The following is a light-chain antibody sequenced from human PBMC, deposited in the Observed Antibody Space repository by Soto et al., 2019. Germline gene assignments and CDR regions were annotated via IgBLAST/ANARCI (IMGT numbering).Light chain of an antibody. CDR3: AAWDDSLNGHVV. CDR2: ANN. V-gene: IGLV1-44*01. CDR1: SSNIGSNT. J-gene: IGLJ2*01. Sequence: QLVLTQPPSASGTPGQRVTIPCSGSSSNIGSNTVNWYQQLPGTAPKLLIYANNQRPSGVPDRFSGSKSGTSASLAISGLQSEDEADYYCAAWDDSLNGHVVFGGGTKVTVL.